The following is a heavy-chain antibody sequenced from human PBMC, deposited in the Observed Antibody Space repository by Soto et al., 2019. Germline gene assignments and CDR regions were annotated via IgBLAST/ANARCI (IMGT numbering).Heavy chain of an antibody. J-gene: IGHJ4*02. CDR2: IVVGSGNT. CDR1: GFTFTSSA. D-gene: IGHD3-22*01. Sequence: SVKVSCKASGFTFTSSAVQWVRQARGQRLEWIGWIVVGSGNTNYAQKFQERVTITRDMSTSTAYTELSSLRSEDTAVYYCAADPVGYYYDSSGDLYFDYWGQGTLVTVSS. V-gene: IGHV1-58*01. CDR3: AADPVGYYYDSSGDLYFDY.